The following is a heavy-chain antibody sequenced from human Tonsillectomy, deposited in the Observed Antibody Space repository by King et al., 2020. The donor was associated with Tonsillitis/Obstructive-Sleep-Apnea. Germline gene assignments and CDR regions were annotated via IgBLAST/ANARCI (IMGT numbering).Heavy chain of an antibody. V-gene: IGHV3-30*09. CDR1: GFTFSSYA. Sequence: VQLVESGGGVVQPERSLRLSCAASGFTFSSYAMHWVRQAPGKGLEWVALISYDGSNKYYVDSVKGRFAISRDNSKNTLYLQMNSLRAEDTAVYYCAREFIFDYWGQGTLVTVSS. J-gene: IGHJ4*02. CDR3: AREFIFDY. CDR2: ISYDGSNK.